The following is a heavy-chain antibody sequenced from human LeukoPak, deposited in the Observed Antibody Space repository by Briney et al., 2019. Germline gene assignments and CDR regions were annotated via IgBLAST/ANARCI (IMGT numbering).Heavy chain of an antibody. D-gene: IGHD3-22*01. V-gene: IGHV4-61*01. Sequence: SETLSLTCTVSGGSVGSNTYYWNWIRKSPGKGLEWVGFVYHSGRTKYNPSLKSRVTISIDTSKNQVSLKLRSVTAADTAMYFCVREASTSYYDSSGYYRQTETFDVWGQGTMVTVSS. CDR1: GGSVGSNTYY. CDR2: VYHSGRT. CDR3: VREASTSYYDSSGYYRQTETFDV. J-gene: IGHJ3*01.